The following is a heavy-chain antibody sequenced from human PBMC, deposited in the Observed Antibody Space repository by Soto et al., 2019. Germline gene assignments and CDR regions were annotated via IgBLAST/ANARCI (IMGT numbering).Heavy chain of an antibody. J-gene: IGHJ4*02. Sequence: HVQLVQSGAEVKRPGASVKVSCKASGYTFTNSGFSWVRQAPGQGLEWVGWIRVNNGDTHYAPKHQGRVTMTTGPSTSTAFMEVRSLRADDTAVYYCARDLGFSDFDVQYWGQGPLLTVSS. D-gene: IGHD2-21*02. CDR1: GYTFTNSG. CDR2: IRVNNGDT. CDR3: ARDLGFSDFDVQY. V-gene: IGHV1-18*01.